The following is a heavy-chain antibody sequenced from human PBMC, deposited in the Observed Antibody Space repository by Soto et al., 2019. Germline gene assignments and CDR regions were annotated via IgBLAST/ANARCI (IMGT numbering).Heavy chain of an antibody. Sequence: QVQLQQWGAGLLKPSETLSLTCAVYGGSFSGYYWTWIRQPPGTGLEWIGEINHSGSTNYNPSLKSRFTISVDTSTNQFSLTLTAVPAAAPAVYYCARDKITGLFDYWGQGTLVTVSS. CDR2: INHSGST. J-gene: IGHJ4*02. CDR3: ARDKITGLFDY. D-gene: IGHD2-8*02. CDR1: GGSFSGYY. V-gene: IGHV4-34*01.